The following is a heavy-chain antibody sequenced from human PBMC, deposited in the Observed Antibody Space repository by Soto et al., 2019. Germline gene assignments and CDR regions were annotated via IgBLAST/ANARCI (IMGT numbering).Heavy chain of an antibody. J-gene: IGHJ6*02. Sequence: SETLSLTCTVSGGSISSYYWSWIRQPPGKGLEWIGYIYYSGSTNYNPSLKSRVTISVDTSKNQFSLKLSSVTAADTAVYFCSRDVGYYDILTGYNYYGMDVWGQGTTVTVSS. CDR3: SRDVGYYDILTGYNYYGMDV. V-gene: IGHV4-59*01. CDR1: GGSISSYY. D-gene: IGHD3-9*01. CDR2: IYYSGST.